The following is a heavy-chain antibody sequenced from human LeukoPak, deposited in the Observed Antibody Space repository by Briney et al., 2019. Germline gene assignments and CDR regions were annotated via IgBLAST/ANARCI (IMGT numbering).Heavy chain of an antibody. D-gene: IGHD2-15*01. V-gene: IGHV1-18*01. CDR1: GYTFTSYG. CDR2: VSTYNGNT. CDR3: ARGVQGRYCSGGSCYLALDY. J-gene: IGHJ4*02. Sequence: GASVKVSCKASGYTFTSYGISWVRQAPGQGLEWMGWVSTYNGNTKYAQNLQGRVTTTTDTSTSTAYMELSSLRSEDTAVYYCARGVQGRYCSGGSCYLALDYWGQGTLVTVSS.